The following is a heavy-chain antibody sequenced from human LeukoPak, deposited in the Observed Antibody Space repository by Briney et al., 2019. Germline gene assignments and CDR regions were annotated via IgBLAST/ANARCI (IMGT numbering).Heavy chain of an antibody. D-gene: IGHD3-10*01. Sequence: GGSLRLSCAASGFTFSSYWMHWVRQAPGKGLVWVSRINSDGSSTSYADSVKGRFTISRDNAKNTLYLQMNSLRAEDTAVYYCARVSRIRGFYYYMDVWGKGTTVTVSS. V-gene: IGHV3-74*01. CDR1: GFTFSSYW. J-gene: IGHJ6*03. CDR3: ARVSRIRGFYYYMDV. CDR2: INSDGSST.